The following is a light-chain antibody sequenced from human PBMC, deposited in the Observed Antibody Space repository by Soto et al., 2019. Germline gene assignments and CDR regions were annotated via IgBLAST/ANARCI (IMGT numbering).Light chain of an antibody. Sequence: EIVLTQSPATLSLSPGERATLSCRASQSVSSSYLAWYQQRPGQPPNLLIFGASHRAPDIPDRFSGSGSGTDLPLAKDRLQPEDFAVHFSEMDGSSIQAFSQGTKVDIK. CDR2: GAS. CDR1: QSVSSSY. V-gene: IGKV3-20*01. J-gene: IGKJ1*01. CDR3: EMDGSSIQA.